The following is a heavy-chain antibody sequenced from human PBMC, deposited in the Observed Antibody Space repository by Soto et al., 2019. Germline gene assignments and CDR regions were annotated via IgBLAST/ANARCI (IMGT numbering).Heavy chain of an antibody. J-gene: IGHJ4*02. CDR2: ISASGRST. D-gene: IGHD6-25*01. V-gene: IGHV3-23*01. CDR3: EKRNRPTAALAY. Sequence: PGKGLEWVSGISASGRSTHYADSVKGRFTISRDNPKSTMYLQMNSLRAEDTAFYYGEKRNRPTAALAYWLKGTPVPVS.